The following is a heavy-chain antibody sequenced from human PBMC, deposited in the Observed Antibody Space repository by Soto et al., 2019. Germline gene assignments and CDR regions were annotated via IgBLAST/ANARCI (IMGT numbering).Heavy chain of an antibody. CDR3: ASKYDTIFGVVIRYYFDY. J-gene: IGHJ4*02. CDR1: GGTFNSYA. CDR2: IIPIFGTA. Sequence: SVKVSCKASGGTFNSYAIRWVRQAPEQGLEWMGGIIPIFGTANYAQKFQGRVTITADESTSTAYMELSSLRSEDTAVYYCASKYDTIFGVVIRYYFDYWGQGTLVTVSS. D-gene: IGHD3-3*01. V-gene: IGHV1-69*13.